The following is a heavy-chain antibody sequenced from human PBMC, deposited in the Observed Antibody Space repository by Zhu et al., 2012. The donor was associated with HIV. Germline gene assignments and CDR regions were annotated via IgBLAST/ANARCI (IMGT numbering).Heavy chain of an antibody. CDR3: ARSRQRWLQYYHYGMDV. D-gene: IGHD5-24*01. J-gene: IGHJ6*02. CDR2: IYHSGST. CDR1: DGSIRSHY. V-gene: IGHV4-59*11. Sequence: QVQLQESGPGLVKPSETLSLTCTVSDGSIRSHYWSWIRQPPGKGLEWIGDIYHSGSTNYNPSLKSRVTISVDTSKNQFSLKVRSVTAADTAVYYCARSRQRWLQYYHYGMDVWGQGTTVHRL.